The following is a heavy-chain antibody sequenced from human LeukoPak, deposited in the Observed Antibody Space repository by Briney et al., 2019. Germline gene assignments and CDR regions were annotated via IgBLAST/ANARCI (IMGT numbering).Heavy chain of an antibody. Sequence: GGSLRLSCAASGFTFSSYRMSWVRQAPGKGLEWVANIKQDGSEKYYVDSVKGRFTISRDNAKNSLYLQMNSLRAEDTAVYYCARDNGYYDFWSGYDRYFDYWGQGTLVTVSS. D-gene: IGHD3-3*01. CDR2: IKQDGSEK. CDR1: GFTFSSYR. V-gene: IGHV3-7*05. J-gene: IGHJ4*02. CDR3: ARDNGYYDFWSGYDRYFDY.